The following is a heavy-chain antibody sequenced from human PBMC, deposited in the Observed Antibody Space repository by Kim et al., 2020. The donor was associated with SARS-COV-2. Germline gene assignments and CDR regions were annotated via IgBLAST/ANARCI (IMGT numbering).Heavy chain of an antibody. CDR1: GYTFTSYG. V-gene: IGHV1-18*01. Sequence: ASVKVSCKASGYTFTSYGISWVRQAPGQGLEWMGWISAYNGNTNYAQKLQGRVTMTTDTSTSTAYMELRSLRSDDTAVYYCARRAYYYYISGYWDYWGQGTRVTVSS. D-gene: IGHD3-22*01. CDR2: ISAYNGNT. CDR3: ARRAYYYYISGYWDY. J-gene: IGHJ4*02.